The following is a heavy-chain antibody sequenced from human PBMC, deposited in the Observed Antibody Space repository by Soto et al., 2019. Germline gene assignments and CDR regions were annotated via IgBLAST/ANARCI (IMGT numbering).Heavy chain of an antibody. CDR1: GFTFSSYS. V-gene: IGHV3-21*01. J-gene: IGHJ5*02. Sequence: PGGSLRLSCAASGFTFSSYSMKWVRQAPGKGLEWVSSISSSSSDIYYADSVKGRFTISRDDAKNSLYLQMNSLRAEDTAVYYCATTPGVLPSTPWGQGTLVTVSS. D-gene: IGHD2-15*01. CDR2: ISSSSSDI. CDR3: ATTPGVLPSTP.